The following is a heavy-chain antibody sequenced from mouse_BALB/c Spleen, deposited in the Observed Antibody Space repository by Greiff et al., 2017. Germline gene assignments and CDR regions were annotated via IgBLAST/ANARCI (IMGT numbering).Heavy chain of an antibody. CDR2: IDPETGGT. CDR3: ARRKNFYGYNYAMDY. V-gene: IGHV1-15*01. D-gene: IGHD2-2*01. CDR1: GYTFTDYE. Sequence: QVQLQQSGAELVRPGASVTLSCKASGYTFTDYEMHWVKQTPVHGLEWIGAIDPETGGTAYNQKFKGKATLTADKSSSTAYMELRSLTSEDSAVYYCARRKNFYGYNYAMDYWGQGTSVTVSS. J-gene: IGHJ4*01.